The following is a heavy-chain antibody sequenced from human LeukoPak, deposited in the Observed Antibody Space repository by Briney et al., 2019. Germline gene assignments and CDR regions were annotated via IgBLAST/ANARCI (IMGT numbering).Heavy chain of an antibody. V-gene: IGHV3-21*01. D-gene: IGHD2-2*01. CDR2: ISSSSSNI. CDR1: GFTFSSYG. J-gene: IGHJ6*02. CDR3: ARGPVVPAAEYYYYGIDV. Sequence: GGSLRLSCAASGFTFSSYGMNWVRQAPGKGLEWVSPISSSSSNIYYADSVKGRFTISRDNSKNSLYLQMNSLRAEDTAVYYCARGPVVPAAEYYYYGIDVWGQGTTVTVSS.